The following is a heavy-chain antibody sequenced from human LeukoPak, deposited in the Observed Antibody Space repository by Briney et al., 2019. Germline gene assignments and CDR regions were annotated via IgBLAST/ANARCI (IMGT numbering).Heavy chain of an antibody. D-gene: IGHD1-26*01. V-gene: IGHV3-23*01. CDR3: ATLRGAY. J-gene: IGHJ4*02. CDR2: IGSSGST. Sequence: PGGSLRLSCAASGFTFSSYAMSWVRQAPGKGLDWVSGIGSSGSTSYADSVKGRFTISRDNSKNTLYLQMNSLRAEDAAVYYCATLRGAYWGQGTLVTVSS. CDR1: GFTFSSYA.